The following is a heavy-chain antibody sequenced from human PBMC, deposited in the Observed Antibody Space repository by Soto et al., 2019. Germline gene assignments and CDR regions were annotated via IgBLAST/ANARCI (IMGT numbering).Heavy chain of an antibody. CDR2: VNPIVSMS. J-gene: IGHJ4*02. V-gene: IGHV1-69*02. CDR3: ASSYGSGYRAFDY. D-gene: IGHD3-10*01. CDR1: GDTFNFYS. Sequence: QVQLVQSGAEVKRPGSSVKVSCKASGDTFNFYSINWVRQAPGLGLEWMGRVNPIVSMSNYAQKFQGRGTITADKSPSKAYMELSSLRSEDPAIYYCASSYGSGYRAFDYWGQGALVTVSS.